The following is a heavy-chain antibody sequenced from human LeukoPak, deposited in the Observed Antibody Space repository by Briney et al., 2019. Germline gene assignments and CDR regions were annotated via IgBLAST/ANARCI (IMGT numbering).Heavy chain of an antibody. CDR2: INSDGSST. Sequence: PGGSLRLSCAASGFTFSSYWMHWVRQAPGKGLVWVSRINSDGSSTSYADSVKGRFTISRDNAKNTLYLQMNSLRAEDTAVYYCARGQASYYAMDVWGQGTTVTVSS. CDR1: GFTFSSYW. CDR3: ARGQASYYAMDV. J-gene: IGHJ6*02. D-gene: IGHD2-21*01. V-gene: IGHV3-74*01.